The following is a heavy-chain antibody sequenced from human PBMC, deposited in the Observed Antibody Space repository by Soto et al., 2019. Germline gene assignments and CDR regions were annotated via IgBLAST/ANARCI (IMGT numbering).Heavy chain of an antibody. D-gene: IGHD2-2*01. CDR1: GFTFSNAW. J-gene: IGHJ6*02. V-gene: IGHV3-15*01. CDR2: IKSKVDGGTA. Sequence: GGSLRLSCAASGFTFSNAWMNWVRQGPGKGLEWLGRIKSKVDGGTADYGAATKGRFNISRDDLKNMLYLQMNSLKPDDTAVYYCTTLSYLYYDGMDVWGQGTTVTVSS. CDR3: TTLSYLYYDGMDV.